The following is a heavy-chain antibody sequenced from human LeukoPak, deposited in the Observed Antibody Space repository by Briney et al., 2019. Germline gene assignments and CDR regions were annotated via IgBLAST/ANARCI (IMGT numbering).Heavy chain of an antibody. CDR3: AKDRVGSSWYDAFDI. D-gene: IGHD6-13*01. CDR1: GFTVSSNS. J-gene: IGHJ3*02. Sequence: GGSLRLSCTVSGFTVSSNSMSWVRQAPGKGLEWVSFIYSDNTHYSDSVKGRFTISRDNSKNTLYLQMNSLRAEDTAVYYCAKDRVGSSWYDAFDIWGQGTMVTVSS. CDR2: IYSDNT. V-gene: IGHV3-66*03.